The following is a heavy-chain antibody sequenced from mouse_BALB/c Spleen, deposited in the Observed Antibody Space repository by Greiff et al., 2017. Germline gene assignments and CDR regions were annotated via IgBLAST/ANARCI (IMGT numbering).Heavy chain of an antibody. Sequence: QVQLQQPGAELVRPGASVKLSCKASGYTFTSYWINWVKQRPGQGLEWIGNIYPSDSYTNYNQKFKDKATLTVDKSSSTAYMRLSSPTSEDSAVYYCTSEDAMDYWGQGTSVTVSS. CDR1: GYTFTSYW. V-gene: IGHV1-69*02. J-gene: IGHJ4*01. CDR3: TSEDAMDY. CDR2: IYPSDSYT.